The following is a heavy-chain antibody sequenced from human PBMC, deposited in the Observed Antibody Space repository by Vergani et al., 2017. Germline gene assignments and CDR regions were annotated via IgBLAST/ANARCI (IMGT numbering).Heavy chain of an antibody. J-gene: IGHJ4*02. D-gene: IGHD3-3*01. CDR2: IYYSGST. CDR3: ARGHYDFWSGYPPLDY. V-gene: IGHV4-61*01. CDR1: GGSISSGSYY. Sequence: QVQLQESGPGLVKPSQTLSLTCTVSGGSISSGSYYWSWIRQPPGKGLEWIGYIYYSGSTNYNPSLKSRVTISVDTSKNQFSLKLSSVTAADTAVYYCARGHYDFWSGYPPLDYWGQGTLVTVSS.